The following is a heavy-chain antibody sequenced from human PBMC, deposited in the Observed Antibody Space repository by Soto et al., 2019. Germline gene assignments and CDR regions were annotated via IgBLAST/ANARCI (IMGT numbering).Heavy chain of an antibody. D-gene: IGHD2-2*01. J-gene: IGHJ5*02. CDR2: ISSSSSYI. CDR1: GFTFSSYS. Sequence: EVQLVESGGGLVKPGGSLRLSCAASGFTFSSYSMNWVRQAPGKGLEWVSSISSSSSYIYYADSVKGRFTISRDNAKNSLYLQMNSLRAEDTAVYYCAHMGYCSSTSCSRGRFDPWGQPTLVTVSS. CDR3: AHMGYCSSTSCSRGRFDP. V-gene: IGHV3-21*01.